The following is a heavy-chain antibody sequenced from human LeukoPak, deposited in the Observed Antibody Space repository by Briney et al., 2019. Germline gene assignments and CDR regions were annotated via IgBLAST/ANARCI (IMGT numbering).Heavy chain of an antibody. J-gene: IGHJ6*02. CDR1: GFTFSSYA. CDR2: ISGSGGST. CDR3: STTGGLQYYYYGMDV. Sequence: GGSRRLSCAASGFTFSSYAMRWVRQAPGKGLEWVSAISGSGGSTYYADSVKGRFTISRDNSKNTLYLQMNSLRAEDTAVYYCSTTGGLQYYYYGMDVWGQGTTVTVSS. V-gene: IGHV3-23*01. D-gene: IGHD1-26*01.